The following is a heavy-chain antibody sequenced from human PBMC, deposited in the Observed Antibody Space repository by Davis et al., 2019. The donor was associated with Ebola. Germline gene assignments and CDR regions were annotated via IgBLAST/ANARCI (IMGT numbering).Heavy chain of an antibody. D-gene: IGHD2-8*02. Sequence: GESLKISCRGSGYSFSDSWIAWVRQMPGKGLEWMGIIFPRDSDTRYSPSFQGQVTISVDKSISTTYLQWSSLKASDSGMYYCASLRRTITGMDDGFDIWGEGTMVTVSS. J-gene: IGHJ3*02. CDR1: GYSFSDSW. CDR2: IFPRDSDT. CDR3: ASLRRTITGMDDGFDI. V-gene: IGHV5-51*01.